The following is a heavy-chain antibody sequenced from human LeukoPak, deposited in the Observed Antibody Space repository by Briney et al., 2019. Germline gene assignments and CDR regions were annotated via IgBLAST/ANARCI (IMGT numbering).Heavy chain of an antibody. CDR2: THHSGAT. V-gene: IGHV4-59*01. Sequence: SETLSLTCSVSGVSITSNYWSWIRQPPGKGLEWLGYTHHSGATSYNPSLKSRSTMSLDTSNNQFSLKLSSVTAADTAVYYCARSSGHSYGDFDYWGQGNPVTVSS. J-gene: IGHJ4*02. D-gene: IGHD5-18*01. CDR1: GVSITSNY. CDR3: ARSSGHSYGDFDY.